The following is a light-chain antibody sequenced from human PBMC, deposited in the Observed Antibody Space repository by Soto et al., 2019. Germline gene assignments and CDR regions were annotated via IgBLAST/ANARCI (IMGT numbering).Light chain of an antibody. V-gene: IGKV1-39*01. CDR3: QQSYSIPPLT. J-gene: IGKJ4*01. CDR1: QNISMY. CDR2: AAS. Sequence: IQMTQAPSSLSASGGDRVTITCRARQNISMYLNWYQQKPGKAPILLISAASSLQTGVPSRFNGSGSGTDFTLTISSLQPEDFATYYCQQSYSIPPLTFGGGTRVEIK.